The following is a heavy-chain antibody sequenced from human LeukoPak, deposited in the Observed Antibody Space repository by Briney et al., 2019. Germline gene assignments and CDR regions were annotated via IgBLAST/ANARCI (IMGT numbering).Heavy chain of an antibody. CDR1: GYSFTNYG. D-gene: IGHD3-10*01. J-gene: IGHJ4*02. CDR3: ARGLSGTYYFDY. Sequence: GESLKISCKGSGYSFTNYGIGWVRQMPGKGLEWMGIIYPGDSDTRYGPSFQGQVTISADESITTAYLQWSSLKASDTAMYYCARGLSGTYYFDYWGQGTLVTVSS. V-gene: IGHV5-51*01. CDR2: IYPGDSDT.